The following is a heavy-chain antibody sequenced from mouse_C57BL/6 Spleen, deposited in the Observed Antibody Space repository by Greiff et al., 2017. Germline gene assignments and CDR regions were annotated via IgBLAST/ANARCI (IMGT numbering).Heavy chain of an antibody. J-gene: IGHJ3*01. CDR3: ARTSYGSSFAWVAY. D-gene: IGHD1-1*01. V-gene: IGHV1-85*01. Sequence: VQGVESGPELVKPGASVKLSCTASGYTFTSYDITWVKQRPGQGLELIGWIYPRDGSTKYNEKFKGKATLTVDTSTSTEYMELHVLTSEDSAVYVCARTSYGSSFAWVAYWGQGTLVTVSA. CDR2: IYPRDGST. CDR1: GYTFTSYD.